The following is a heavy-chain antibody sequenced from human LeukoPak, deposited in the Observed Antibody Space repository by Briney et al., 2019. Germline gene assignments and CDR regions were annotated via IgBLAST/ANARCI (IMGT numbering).Heavy chain of an antibody. CDR3: AKDRLVQGVYDY. CDR2: ISGSGGST. J-gene: IGHJ4*02. D-gene: IGHD3-10*01. V-gene: IGHV3-23*01. CDR1: GFTFSSYA. Sequence: GGSLRLSCAASGFTFSSYAMSWVRQAPGKGLEWVSAISGSGGSTYYADSVKGWFTISRDNSKNTLYLQMNSLRAEDTAVYYCAKDRLVQGVYDYWGQGTLVTVSS.